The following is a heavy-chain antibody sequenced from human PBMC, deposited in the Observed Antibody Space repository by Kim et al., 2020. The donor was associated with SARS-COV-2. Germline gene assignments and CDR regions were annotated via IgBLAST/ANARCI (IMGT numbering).Heavy chain of an antibody. CDR2: INPNSGGT. D-gene: IGHD1-7*01. V-gene: IGHV1-2*02. CDR3: AREGGTGTDGGFDY. Sequence: ASVKVSCKATGYTFTGYYMHWVRQAPGQGLAWIGWINPNSGGTHNAQKFQGRATMTWDTSICTAYMARSRLGSDDAAVYYCAREGGTGTDGGFDYWGQGTLVTVSS. J-gene: IGHJ4*02. CDR1: GYTFTGYY.